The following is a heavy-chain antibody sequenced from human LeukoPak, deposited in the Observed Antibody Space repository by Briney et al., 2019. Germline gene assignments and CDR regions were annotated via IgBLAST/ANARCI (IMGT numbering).Heavy chain of an antibody. Sequence: PGGSLRLSCAASGFTFSSFWMSWVRQAPGKGLEWVANIKQDGSEKNYVDSVKGRFTISRDNAKNSLYLQMNSLRAEDTAVYYCARDLLGYCSGGNCYEESWVYWGQGTLVTVSS. J-gene: IGHJ4*02. CDR2: IKQDGSEK. CDR1: GFTFSSFW. CDR3: ARDLLGYCSGGNCYEESWVY. V-gene: IGHV3-7*01. D-gene: IGHD2-15*01.